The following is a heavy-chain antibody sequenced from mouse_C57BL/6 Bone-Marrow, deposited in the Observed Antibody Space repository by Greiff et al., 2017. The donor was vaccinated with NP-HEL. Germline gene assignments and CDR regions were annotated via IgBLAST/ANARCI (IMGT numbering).Heavy chain of an antibody. CDR3: ARIRFYGNGDY. V-gene: IGHV1-82*01. D-gene: IGHD2-1*01. CDR1: GYAFSSSW. Sequence: LQESGPELVKPGASVKISCKASGYAFSSSWMNWVKQRPGKGLEWIGRIYPGDGDTNYNGKFKGKATLTADKSSSTAYMQLSSLTSEDSAVYFCARIRFYGNGDYWGQGTTLTVSS. CDR2: IYPGDGDT. J-gene: IGHJ2*01.